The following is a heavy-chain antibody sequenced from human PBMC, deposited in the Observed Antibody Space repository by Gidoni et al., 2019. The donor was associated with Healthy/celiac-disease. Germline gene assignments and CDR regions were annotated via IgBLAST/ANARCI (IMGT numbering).Heavy chain of an antibody. CDR3: ARELDGYSSGWADY. V-gene: IGHV3-7*01. CDR2: IKQDGSEK. CDR1: GFTFSSYW. J-gene: IGHJ4*02. Sequence: EVQLVESGGGLVQPGGSLRLSCAASGFTFSSYWMSWVRQAPGKGLEWVANIKQDGSEKYYVDSVKGRFTISRDNAKNSLYLQMNSLRAEDTAVYYCARELDGYSSGWADYWGQGTLVTVSS. D-gene: IGHD6-19*01.